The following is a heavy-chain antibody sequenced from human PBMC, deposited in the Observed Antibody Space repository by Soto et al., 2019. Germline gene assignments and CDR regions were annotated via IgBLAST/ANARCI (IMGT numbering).Heavy chain of an antibody. D-gene: IGHD2-15*01. V-gene: IGHV3-30*18. CDR1: RFTFSDYG. CDR3: AKSVQYCKVTTCSPEAFDI. CDR2: ISHDGGNE. J-gene: IGHJ3*02. Sequence: QGQLVESGGGVVQTGRSLRLSCVASRFTFSDYGMHWVRQAPGKGLEWVAAISHDGGNEYYAESLKARFTISRDNSDNTMYLQMDSLRTEDTALYYCAKSVQYCKVTTCSPEAFDIWGQGTEVTVSS.